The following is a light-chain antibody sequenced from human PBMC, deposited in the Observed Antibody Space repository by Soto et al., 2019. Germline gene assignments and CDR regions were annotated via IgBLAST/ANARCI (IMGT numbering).Light chain of an antibody. V-gene: IGKV3-15*01. J-gene: IGKJ1*01. CDR3: QQYNNWPRT. Sequence: TQAPATLSFSRGEVDSLSYWASQSVSSNLAWYQHRPGQASRLLTYGASTRATGIPARFSGSGSGTEFTLTISSLQPEDFAVYYCQQYNNWPRTFGQGTKVDI. CDR2: GAS. CDR1: QSVSSN.